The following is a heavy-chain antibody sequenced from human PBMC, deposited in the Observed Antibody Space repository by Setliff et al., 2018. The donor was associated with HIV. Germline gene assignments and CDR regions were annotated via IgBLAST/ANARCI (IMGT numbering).Heavy chain of an antibody. Sequence: SETLSLTCTVSGGSISRFYWSWIRQPPGKGLEWIGPIYYGGTNYSPSLRSRVTISLDTSKNQFSLRLSSVTAADTALYFCARGFDHGDYEESGYVFYYMDVWGKGTTVTVSS. J-gene: IGHJ6*03. D-gene: IGHD4-17*01. CDR3: ARGFDHGDYEESGYVFYYMDV. CDR2: IYYGGT. V-gene: IGHV4-59*01. CDR1: GGSISRFY.